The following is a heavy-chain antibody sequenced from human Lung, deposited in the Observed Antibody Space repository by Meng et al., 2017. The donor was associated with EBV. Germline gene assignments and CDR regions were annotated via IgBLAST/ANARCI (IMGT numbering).Heavy chain of an antibody. Sequence: QVQLQQSGPGMARPSQTLSPPFCISVESVPRSKAAWTWIRQSPSRGLEWLGRTYYRSKWYNDYAVFVKSRITINPDTSKNQFSLQLNSVTPEDTAVYYCARGATSVFDLWGRGTLVTVSS. CDR2: TYYRSKWYN. V-gene: IGHV6-1*01. J-gene: IGHJ2*01. CDR1: VESVPRSKAA. CDR3: ARGATSVFDL.